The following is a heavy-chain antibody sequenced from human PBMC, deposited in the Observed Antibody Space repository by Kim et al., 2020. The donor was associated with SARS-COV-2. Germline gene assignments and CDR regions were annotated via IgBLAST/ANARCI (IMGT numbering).Heavy chain of an antibody. J-gene: IGHJ5*01. CDR3: ARHDRSGWYDC. V-gene: IGHV3-23*01. CDR2: ITGSGDNT. Sequence: GGSLRLSCAGSGFSFSNYAMSWVRQAPGKGLEWVSTITGSGDNTYYADSVKGRFTISRDNSKNTLYLQMNSLRAEDTASYYCARHDRSGWYDCWGQGTQVTVSS. CDR1: GFSFSNYA. D-gene: IGHD3-22*01.